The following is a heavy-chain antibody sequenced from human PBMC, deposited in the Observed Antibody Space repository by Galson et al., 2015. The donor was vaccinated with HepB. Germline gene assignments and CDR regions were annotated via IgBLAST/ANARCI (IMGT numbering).Heavy chain of an antibody. J-gene: IGHJ4*02. CDR1: GYTFTDYS. CDR3: AAAYYDNSAFFW. D-gene: IGHD3-16*01. CDR2: INPNSGDT. Sequence: SVKVSCKASGYTFTDYSVHWVRQAPGQGLEWMGRINPNSGDTNYAQNFQGRVTMTRDTSISTAYMDLTRLRSGDTAVYYCAAAYYDNSAFFWWGQGTLVTVSS. V-gene: IGHV1-2*06.